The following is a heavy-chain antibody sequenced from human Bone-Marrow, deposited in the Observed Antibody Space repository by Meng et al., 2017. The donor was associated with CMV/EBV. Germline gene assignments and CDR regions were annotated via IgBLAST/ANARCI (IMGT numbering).Heavy chain of an antibody. CDR1: GFTFSSYE. CDR2: INPDGSEK. V-gene: IGHV3-7*01. J-gene: IGHJ4*02. CDR3: ARVEVHSGGWYGGFDY. D-gene: IGHD6-13*01. Sequence: GESLKISCAASGFTFSSYEMNWVRQAPGKGPEWVADINPDGSEKHYVDSVRGRFTISRDNAKNSLYLQMNSLRAEDTAVYYCARVEVHSGGWYGGFDYWGQGTLVTVSS.